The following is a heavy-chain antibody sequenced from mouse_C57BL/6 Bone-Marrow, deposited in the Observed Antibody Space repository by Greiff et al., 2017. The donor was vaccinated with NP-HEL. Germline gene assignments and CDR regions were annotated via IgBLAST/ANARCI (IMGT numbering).Heavy chain of an antibody. CDR2: IDPETGGT. J-gene: IGHJ4*01. V-gene: IGHV1-15*01. D-gene: IGHD5-5*01. CDR1: GYTFTDYE. CDR3: TRDYRGYAMDY. Sequence: VQGVESGAELVRPGASVTLSCKASGYTFTDYEMHWVKQTPVHGLEWIGAIDPETGGTAYNQKFKGKAILTADKSSSTAYMELRSLTSEDSAVYYCTRDYRGYAMDYWGQGTSVTVSS.